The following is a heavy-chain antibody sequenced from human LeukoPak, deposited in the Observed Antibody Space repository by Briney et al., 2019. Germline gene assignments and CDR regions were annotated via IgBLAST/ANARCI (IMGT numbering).Heavy chain of an antibody. CDR3: AKSRYSDGYYYGMDV. CDR1: GFTFSSYG. J-gene: IGHJ6*02. CDR2: ISYDGSNK. Sequence: PGGSLRLSCAASGFTFSSYGMHWVRQAPGKGLGWVAVISYDGSNKYYADSVKGRFTISRDNSKNTLYLQMNSLRAEDTAVYYCAKSRYSDGYYYGMDVWGQGTTVTVSS. D-gene: IGHD2-15*01. V-gene: IGHV3-30*18.